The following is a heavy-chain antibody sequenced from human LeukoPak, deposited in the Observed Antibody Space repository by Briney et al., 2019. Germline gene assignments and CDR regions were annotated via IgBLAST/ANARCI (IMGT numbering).Heavy chain of an antibody. V-gene: IGHV4-34*01. CDR1: GGSFSGYY. D-gene: IGHD6-19*01. CDR3: ASGSRGWYPSD. Sequence: SETLSLTCAVYGGSFSGYYWSWIRQPPGKVLEWIGEINHSGSTNYNPSLKSRVTISVDTSKNQFSLKLSSVTAADTAVYYCASGSRGWYPSDWGQGTLVTVSS. CDR2: INHSGST. J-gene: IGHJ4*02.